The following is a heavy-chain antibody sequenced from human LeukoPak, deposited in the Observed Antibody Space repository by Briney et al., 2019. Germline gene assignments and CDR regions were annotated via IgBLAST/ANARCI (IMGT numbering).Heavy chain of an antibody. J-gene: IGHJ4*02. CDR1: GGSFSGYY. CDR3: ARRDGYYDSSGYMGD. CDR2: INHSGST. D-gene: IGHD3-22*01. Sequence: SETLSLTCAAYGGSFSGYYWSWIRQPPGKGLEWIGEINHSGSTNYNPSLKSRVTISVDTSKNQFSLKLSSVTAADTAVYYCARRDGYYDSSGYMGDWGQGTLVTVSS. V-gene: IGHV4-34*01.